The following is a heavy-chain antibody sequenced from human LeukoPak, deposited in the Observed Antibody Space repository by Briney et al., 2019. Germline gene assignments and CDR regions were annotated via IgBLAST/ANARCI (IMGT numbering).Heavy chain of an antibody. CDR1: GSTFSSYA. J-gene: IGHJ3*02. CDR2: ILYDGSNK. V-gene: IGHV3-30-3*01. D-gene: IGHD3-10*01. CDR3: LESGEAFDI. Sequence: PGGSLRLSCAASGSTFSSYAMHWVRQAPGKGLEWVAVILYDGSNKYYADSVKGRFTISRDNSKNTLYLQMNSLRAEDTAVYYCLESGEAFDIWGQGTMVTVSS.